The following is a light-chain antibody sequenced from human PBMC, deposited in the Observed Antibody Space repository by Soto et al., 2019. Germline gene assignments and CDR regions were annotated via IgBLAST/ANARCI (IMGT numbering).Light chain of an antibody. CDR2: ENY. V-gene: IGLV1-51*02. J-gene: IGLJ1*01. CDR3: GTWDSSLTTFV. CDR1: SSDIGRNY. Sequence: QSVLTQPPSVSAAPGQKVTISCCGSSSDIGRNYVSWYKHLPRTAPKLLIYENYKRPSGIPDRFSGSKSGTSATLGITGLQTGDEADYYCGTWDSSLTTFVFGTGTKLTVL.